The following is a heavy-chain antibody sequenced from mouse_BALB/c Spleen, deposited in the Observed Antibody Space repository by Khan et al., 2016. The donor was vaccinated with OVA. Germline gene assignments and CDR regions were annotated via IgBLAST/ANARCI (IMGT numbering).Heavy chain of an antibody. D-gene: IGHD2-13*01. CDR1: GFSFTSYG. V-gene: IGHV2-2*01. CDR2: IWSGGST. Sequence: QLPLLPSGPGLVQPSQSLSITCTVSGFSFTSYGVHWVRQSTGKGLEWLGVIWSGGSTDFNAAFISRLSISKYNSNSHVFFKMNSLQTHYSAISSCARGGLPVDYWGQGTLVTVSA. J-gene: IGHJ3*01. CDR3: ARGGLPVDY.